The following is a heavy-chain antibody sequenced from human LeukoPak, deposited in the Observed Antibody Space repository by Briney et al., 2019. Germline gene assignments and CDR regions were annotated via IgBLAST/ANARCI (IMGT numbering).Heavy chain of an antibody. D-gene: IGHD3-10*01. J-gene: IGHJ5*02. CDR2: IGGSSGKV. V-gene: IGHV3-23*01. CDR1: GFTFSNYA. Sequence: GGSLRLSCAASGFTFSNYAMTWVRQAPGKGLEWVSGIGGSSGKVFYADSVKGRFTISRDNSKNTLYLQMNSLRAEDTAVYFCAKQPYQYVSGGPHWFDPWGHGTLVTVSS. CDR3: AKQPYQYVSGGPHWFDP.